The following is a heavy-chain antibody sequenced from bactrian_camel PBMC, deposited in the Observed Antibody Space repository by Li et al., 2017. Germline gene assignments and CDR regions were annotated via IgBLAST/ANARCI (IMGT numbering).Heavy chain of an antibody. CDR2: FDSDGST. Sequence: QLVESGGGSAQDGGSLRLSCAASEVTFSSHCLAWFRQAPGKEREGVAAFDSDGSTTYADSVKGRFTISRDNANTISLMMSSLKPEDTAMYYCAISDTCASLEFGYSGQGTQVTVS. CDR3: AISDTCASLEFGY. J-gene: IGHJ6*01. CDR1: EVTFSSHC. V-gene: IGHV3S53*01.